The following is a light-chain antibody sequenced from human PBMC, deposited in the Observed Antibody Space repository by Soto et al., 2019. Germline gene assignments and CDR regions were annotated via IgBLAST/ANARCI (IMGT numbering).Light chain of an antibody. J-gene: IGKJ2*01. CDR2: KAS. V-gene: IGKV1-5*03. Sequence: DIQMTQSPSTLSGSVGDRVTITCRASQTISSWLAWYQQKPGKAPKLLIYKASTLKSGVPSRFSGSGSGTEFTLTISSLQPDDFATYYCQQYNSYVYTFGRGTKLEVK. CDR1: QTISSW. CDR3: QQYNSYVYT.